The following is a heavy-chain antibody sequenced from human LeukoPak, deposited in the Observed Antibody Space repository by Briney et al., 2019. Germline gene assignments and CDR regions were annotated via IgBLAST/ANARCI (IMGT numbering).Heavy chain of an antibody. Sequence: SETLSLTCAVSGESFSGYYWNWIRQSPGKGLEWIGEINHSGSTNFNPSLKSRVTISVDTSKNQFSLKLSSVTAADTAVYYCARQVRGQNFDWLLKSSYYYYYMDVWGKGTTVTISS. CDR3: ARQVRGQNFDWLLKSSYYYYYMDV. J-gene: IGHJ6*03. V-gene: IGHV4-34*01. D-gene: IGHD3-9*01. CDR2: INHSGST. CDR1: GESFSGYY.